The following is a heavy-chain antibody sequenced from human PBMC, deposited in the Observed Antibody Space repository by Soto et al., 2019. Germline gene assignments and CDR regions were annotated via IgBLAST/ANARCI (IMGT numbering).Heavy chain of an antibody. CDR2: IYYSGST. V-gene: IGHV4-59*12. CDR1: GGSISSYY. D-gene: IGHD3-22*01. Sequence: SETLSLTCTVSGGSISSYYWSWIRQPPGKGLEWIGYIYYSGSTYYNPSLKSRVTISVDTSKNQFSLKLSSVTAADTAVYYCAREISYYYDSSGYTGIDYWGQGTLVTVSS. J-gene: IGHJ4*02. CDR3: AREISYYYDSSGYTGIDY.